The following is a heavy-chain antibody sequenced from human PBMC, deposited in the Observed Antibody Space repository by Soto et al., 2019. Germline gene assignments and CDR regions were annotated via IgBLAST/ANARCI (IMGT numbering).Heavy chain of an antibody. CDR2: SSTSGRST. CDR1: GIDFSNYA. V-gene: IGHV3-23*01. Sequence: EVQLLESGGGLLQPGGSLRLSWGVSGIDFSNYAMTWVRQAPGKGLEWVAISSTSGRSTYHADSVRGRFTISRDNSKNTLYLHMTNLRAEDTAVYYCAKDGNWLDVFLDLWGQGTPVTVSS. D-gene: IGHD6-19*01. CDR3: AKDGNWLDVFLDL. J-gene: IGHJ4*02.